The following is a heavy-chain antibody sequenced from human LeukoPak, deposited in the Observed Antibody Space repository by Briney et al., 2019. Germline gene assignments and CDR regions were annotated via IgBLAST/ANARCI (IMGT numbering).Heavy chain of an antibody. J-gene: IGHJ5*02. V-gene: IGHV3-33*01. CDR1: GFTFSNHG. CDR2: IWYDGSNK. D-gene: IGHD1-1*01. CDR3: ARDQGTSTTAPKRKGRFDP. Sequence: GGSLGLSCAASGFTFSNHGMHWVRQAPGKGLEWVALIWYDGSNKEYAESVKGRFTISRDNSKNTLYLQMNSLRDEDTAVYYCARDQGTSTTAPKRKGRFDPWGQGTLVTVSS.